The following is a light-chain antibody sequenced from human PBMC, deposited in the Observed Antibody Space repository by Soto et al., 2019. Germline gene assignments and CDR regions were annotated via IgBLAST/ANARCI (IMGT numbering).Light chain of an antibody. CDR2: DAS. J-gene: IGKJ1*01. CDR1: QSISSW. CDR3: QQSYTVPPT. Sequence: DIKMTQSPSTLSASVGDRVTITGRASQSISSWLAWYQQKPGKAPKLLIYDASSLESGVTSRFSGSGSGTDFTLNIRGLQPEDSATYLCQQSYTVPPTVGQVTKVDIK. V-gene: IGKV1-5*01.